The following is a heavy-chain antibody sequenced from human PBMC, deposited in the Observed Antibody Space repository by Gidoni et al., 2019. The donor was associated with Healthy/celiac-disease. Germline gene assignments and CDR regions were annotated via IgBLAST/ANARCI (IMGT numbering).Heavy chain of an antibody. CDR3: ARIQLETFPGYYYYFCMDV. J-gene: IGHJ6*02. Sequence: QVTLTEAGPVLVKPTETLTLTGTVCGFSRSNARMGVSWIRQPPGKPLEWLAHIFSNDEKSYSTSLKSMLTISKETSKSHVVLTITNMDPVYTATYYCARIQLETFPGYYYYFCMDVWGQVTTVTVSS. CDR1: GFSRSNARMG. V-gene: IGHV2-26*01. CDR2: IFSNDEK. D-gene: IGHD1-1*01.